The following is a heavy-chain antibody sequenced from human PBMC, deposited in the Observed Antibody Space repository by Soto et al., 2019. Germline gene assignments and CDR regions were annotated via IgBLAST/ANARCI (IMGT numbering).Heavy chain of an antibody. V-gene: IGHV3-23*01. CDR2: ISDGGRFT. Sequence: GGSLRLSCAVSGFTLSSSAMNWVRQAPGKGLEWVSAISDGGRFTYYIDSVKGRFTVSRDDSKNTLYLQMNSLRAEDTAIYYCAKSGPTNFFDFWGHGTLVTVSS. D-gene: IGHD1-26*01. CDR3: AKSGPTNFFDF. J-gene: IGHJ4*01. CDR1: GFTLSSSA.